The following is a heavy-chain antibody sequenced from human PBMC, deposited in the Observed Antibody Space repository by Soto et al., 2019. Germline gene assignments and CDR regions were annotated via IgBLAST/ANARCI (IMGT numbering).Heavy chain of an antibody. Sequence: PSETLSLTCTVSGGSISSVGYYWSWIRQHPGKGLEWIGYIYYSGSTYYNPSLKSRVTISVDTSKNQFSLKLSSVTAADTAVYYCARVYYDILTGPTQEYYFDYWGQGTLVTSPQ. V-gene: IGHV4-31*03. CDR1: GGSISSVGYY. CDR3: ARVYYDILTGPTQEYYFDY. CDR2: IYYSGST. D-gene: IGHD3-9*01. J-gene: IGHJ4*02.